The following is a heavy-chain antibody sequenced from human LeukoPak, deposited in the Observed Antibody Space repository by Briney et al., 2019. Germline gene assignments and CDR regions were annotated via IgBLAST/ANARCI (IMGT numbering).Heavy chain of an antibody. V-gene: IGHV3-20*03. CDR2: INWSGGST. Sequence: GGSLRLSSTASGFAFDEHGMSWVRQVPGKGLEWVSGINWSGGSTGYADPLRGRFTISRDNAKNSLYLQMDSLRAEDTALYYCARAPITSPFCFDYWGQGTLVTVSS. CDR3: ARAPITSPFCFDY. D-gene: IGHD2-2*01. J-gene: IGHJ4*02. CDR1: GFAFDEHG.